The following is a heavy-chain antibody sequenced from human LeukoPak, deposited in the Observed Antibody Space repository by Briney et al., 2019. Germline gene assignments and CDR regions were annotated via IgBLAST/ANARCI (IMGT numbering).Heavy chain of an antibody. CDR1: GVTFNSYV. J-gene: IGHJ6*02. Sequence: GGSLRLSCEASGVTFNSYVMSWVRQAPGKGLEWVSAISGSGGSTYYADSVKGRFTISRDNSKNTLYLQMNSLRAEDTAVYYCAKEEGIVVVPAAILVHYGMDVWGQGTTVTVSS. CDR2: ISGSGGST. D-gene: IGHD2-2*02. CDR3: AKEEGIVVVPAAILVHYGMDV. V-gene: IGHV3-23*01.